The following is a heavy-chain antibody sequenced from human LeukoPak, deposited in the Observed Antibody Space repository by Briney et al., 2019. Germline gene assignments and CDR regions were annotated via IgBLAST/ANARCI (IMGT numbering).Heavy chain of an antibody. V-gene: IGHV4-4*09. CDR3: ARFSSSWYYFDY. J-gene: IGHJ4*02. Sequence: SETLSLTCTVSGGSISSYYWSWIRQPPGKGLEWIGYIYTSGSTNYNPSLKSRVTISVDTSKNQFSLKLSSVTAEDTAVYYCARFSSSWYYFDYWGQGTLVTVSS. CDR2: IYTSGST. CDR1: GGSISSYY. D-gene: IGHD6-13*01.